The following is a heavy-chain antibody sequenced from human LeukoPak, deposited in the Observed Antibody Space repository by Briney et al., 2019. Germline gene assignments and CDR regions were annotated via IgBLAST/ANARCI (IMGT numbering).Heavy chain of an antibody. V-gene: IGHV3-48*04. CDR3: ARGIREMATITDY. CDR1: GFTFSSYS. CDR2: ISSSSSTI. J-gene: IGHJ4*02. Sequence: GRSLRLSCAASGFTFSSYSMNWVRQAPGKGLEWVSYISSSSSTIYYADSVKGRFTISRDNAKNSLYLQMNSLRAEDTAVYYCARGIREMATITDYWGQGTLVTVSS. D-gene: IGHD5-24*01.